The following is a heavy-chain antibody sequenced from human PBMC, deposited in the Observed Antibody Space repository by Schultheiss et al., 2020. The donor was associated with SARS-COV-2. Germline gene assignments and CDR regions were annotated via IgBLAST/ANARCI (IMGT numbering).Heavy chain of an antibody. CDR1: GGSISSGGYY. J-gene: IGHJ2*01. CDR2: IYYSGST. D-gene: IGHD1-26*01. Sequence: SETLSLTCTVSGGSISSGGYYWSWIRQHPGKGLEWIGYIYYSGSTYYNPSLKSRVTISVDTSKNQFSLKPGSVTAADTAVYYCARQGFVRSPWYFDLWGRGTLVTVSS. V-gene: IGHV4-39*01. CDR3: ARQGFVRSPWYFDL.